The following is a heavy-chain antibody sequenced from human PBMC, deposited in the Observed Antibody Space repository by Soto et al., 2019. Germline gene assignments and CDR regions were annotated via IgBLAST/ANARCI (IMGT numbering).Heavy chain of an antibody. CDR3: TRGLIQRWLAYFDY. D-gene: IGHD6-19*01. CDR1: GVTLMSYD. CDR2: IRGSGGST. V-gene: IGHV3-23*01. J-gene: IGHJ4*02. Sequence: PGSSLRLSCAASGVTLMSYDMSWVRQAPGKGLKWVSSIRGSGGSTDYADSVKGRFTISRDNSKNTLYLQMNSLRAEDTAVYYCTRGLIQRWLAYFDYWDQGTQVTVSS.